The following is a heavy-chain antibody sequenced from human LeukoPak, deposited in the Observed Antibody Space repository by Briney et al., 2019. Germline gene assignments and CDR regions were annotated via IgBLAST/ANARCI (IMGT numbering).Heavy chain of an antibody. V-gene: IGHV3-30-3*01. CDR2: ISFDGSNK. CDR1: GFTFSSYA. Sequence: GGSLRLSCEASGFTFSSYAIHWVRQAPGKGLEWVAVISFDGSNKYYADSVKGRFTISRDNSKNTLYLQMNSLRAEDTAVYYCTIVGYWGQGTLVTVSS. J-gene: IGHJ4*02. CDR3: TIVGY. D-gene: IGHD3-10*01.